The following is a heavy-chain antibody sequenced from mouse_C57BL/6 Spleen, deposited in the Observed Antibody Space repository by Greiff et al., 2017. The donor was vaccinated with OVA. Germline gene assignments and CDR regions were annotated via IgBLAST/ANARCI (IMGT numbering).Heavy chain of an antibody. D-gene: IGHD2-10*02. CDR1: GYTFTDYN. CDR3: ARYGNYGYAMDY. Sequence: EVKLMESGPELVKPGASVKMSCKASGYTFTDYNMHWVKQSHGKSLEWIGYINPNNGGTSYNQKFKGKATLTVNKSSSTAYMELRSLTSEDSAVYYCARYGNYGYAMDYWGQGTSVTVSS. CDR2: INPNNGGT. V-gene: IGHV1-22*01. J-gene: IGHJ4*01.